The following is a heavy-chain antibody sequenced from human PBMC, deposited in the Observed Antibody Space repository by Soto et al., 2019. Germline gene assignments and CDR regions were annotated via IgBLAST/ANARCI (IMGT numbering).Heavy chain of an antibody. CDR1: GFTFSSYW. CDR2: IKQDGSEK. V-gene: IGHV3-7*03. D-gene: IGHD6-19*01. J-gene: IGHJ6*02. Sequence: PGGSLRLSCAASGFTFSSYWMSWVRQAPGKGLEWVANIKQDGSEKYYVDSVKGRFTISRDNAKNSLYLQMNSLRAEDTAVYYCARYRAVAVYYYYGMDVWGQGTTVTV. CDR3: ARYRAVAVYYYYGMDV.